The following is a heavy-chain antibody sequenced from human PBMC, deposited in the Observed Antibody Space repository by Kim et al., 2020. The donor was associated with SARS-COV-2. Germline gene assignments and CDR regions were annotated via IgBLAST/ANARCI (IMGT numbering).Heavy chain of an antibody. CDR2: ISWDGGST. V-gene: IGHV3-43*01. CDR1: GFTFDDYT. D-gene: IGHD6-13*01. J-gene: IGHJ4*02. Sequence: GGSLRLSCAASGFTFDDYTMHWVRQAPGKGLEWVSLISWDGGSTYYADSVKGRFTISRDNSKNSLYLQMNSLRTEDTALYYCAKDTGGFLRAAGKGYFDYWGQGTLVTVSS. CDR3: AKDTGGFLRAAGKGYFDY.